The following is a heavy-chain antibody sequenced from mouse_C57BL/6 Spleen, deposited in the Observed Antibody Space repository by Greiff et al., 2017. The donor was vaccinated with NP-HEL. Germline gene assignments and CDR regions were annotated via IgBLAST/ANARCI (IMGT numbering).Heavy chain of an antibody. Sequence: EVQLQQSGPELVKPGASVKMSCKASGYTFTDYNMHWVKQSHGKSLEWIGYINPNNGGTSYNQKFKGKATLTVNKSSSTAYMELRSLTSEDSAVYYCARAYDYDEGMDYWGQGTSVTVSS. J-gene: IGHJ4*01. CDR3: ARAYDYDEGMDY. CDR1: GYTFTDYN. V-gene: IGHV1-22*01. D-gene: IGHD2-4*01. CDR2: INPNNGGT.